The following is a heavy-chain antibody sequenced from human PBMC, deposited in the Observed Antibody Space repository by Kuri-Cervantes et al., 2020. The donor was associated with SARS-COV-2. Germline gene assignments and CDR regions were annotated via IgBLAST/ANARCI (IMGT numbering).Heavy chain of an antibody. Sequence: GGSLRLSCAASGFSFSDYYMSWVRQAPGKGLEWVSYSSSSGSTIYYADSVKGRFTISRDIAKNSLYLHMNTLRAEDTAVHYCARPPYYYYYMDVWGKGTTVTVSS. V-gene: IGHV3-11*04. CDR1: GFSFSDYY. J-gene: IGHJ6*03. CDR3: ARPPYYYYYMDV. CDR2: SSSSGSTI.